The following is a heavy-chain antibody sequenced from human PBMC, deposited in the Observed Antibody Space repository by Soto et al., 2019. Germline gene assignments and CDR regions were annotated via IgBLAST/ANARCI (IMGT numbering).Heavy chain of an antibody. Sequence: QAPGKGLEWLAVIVREGTEQHYADSVKGRFTISRDNSKNTLYLQMNNLRDDDTAVYYCARDDDYPDNGFDYWGQGTLLTVSS. CDR3: ARDDDYPDNGFDY. CDR2: IVREGTEQ. J-gene: IGHJ4*02. D-gene: IGHD4-17*01. V-gene: IGHV3-33*05.